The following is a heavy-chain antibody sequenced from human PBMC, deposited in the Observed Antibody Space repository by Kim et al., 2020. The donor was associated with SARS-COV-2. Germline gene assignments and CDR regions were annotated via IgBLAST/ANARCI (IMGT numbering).Heavy chain of an antibody. D-gene: IGHD3-3*01. CDR2: IYPGDSDT. CDR1: GYSFTSYW. J-gene: IGHJ4*02. Sequence: GESLKISCKGSGYSFTSYWIGWVRQMPGKGLEWMGIIYPGDSDTRYSPFFQGQVTISADKSISTAYLQWSSLKASDTAMYYCAKLGSITIFGVELSYYFDYWGQATLFTVSS. V-gene: IGHV5-51*01. CDR3: AKLGSITIFGVELSYYFDY.